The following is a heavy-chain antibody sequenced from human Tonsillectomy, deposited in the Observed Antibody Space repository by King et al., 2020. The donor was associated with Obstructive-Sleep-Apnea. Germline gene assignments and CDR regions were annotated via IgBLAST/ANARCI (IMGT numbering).Heavy chain of an antibody. CDR2: ISSSSGTI. D-gene: IGHD3-10*01. J-gene: IGHJ6*02. CDR1: GVTFSSNS. Sequence: VQLVESGGGLVQPGGSLRLSCAASGVTFSSNSMNWVRQAPGKGLEWVSYISSSSGTIYYADSVKGRFTISRDNAKNSLYLQMNSLRAEDTAMYYCARVSSGEQGRHYYYGMDVWGQGTTVTVSS. CDR3: ARVSSGEQGRHYYYGMDV. V-gene: IGHV3-48*04.